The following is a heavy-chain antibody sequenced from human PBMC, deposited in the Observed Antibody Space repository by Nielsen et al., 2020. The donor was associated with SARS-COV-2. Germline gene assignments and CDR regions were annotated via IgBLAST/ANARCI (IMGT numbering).Heavy chain of an antibody. D-gene: IGHD6-19*01. CDR2: ISSSSSYI. Sequence: GESLKISCAASGFTFSSYSMNWVRQAPGKGLEWVSSISSSSSYIYYADSVKGRFTISRDNAKNSLYLQMNSLRAEDTAVYYCARGGGSGWHWTDFDYWGQGTLVTVSS. V-gene: IGHV3-21*01. J-gene: IGHJ4*02. CDR3: ARGGGSGWHWTDFDY. CDR1: GFTFSSYS.